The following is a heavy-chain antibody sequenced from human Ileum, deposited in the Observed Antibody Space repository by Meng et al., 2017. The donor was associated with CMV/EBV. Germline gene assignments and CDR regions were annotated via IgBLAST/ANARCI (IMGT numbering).Heavy chain of an antibody. CDR1: GDSVSSNIAA. D-gene: IGHD4/OR15-4a*01. Sequence: QVQLQQSGPGLVKPSQTLSLNCASSGDSVSSNIAAWSWIRQSPSRGLEWLGRTYYRSKWYDDYAVSVKSRVTITPDTSKNQFSLHLNSVSPEDTAIYFCAREMGAHDYWGQGTLVTVSS. CDR3: AREMGAHDY. J-gene: IGHJ4*02. V-gene: IGHV6-1*01. CDR2: TYYRSKWYD.